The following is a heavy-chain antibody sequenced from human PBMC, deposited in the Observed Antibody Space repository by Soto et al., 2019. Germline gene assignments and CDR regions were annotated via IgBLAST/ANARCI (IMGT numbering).Heavy chain of an antibody. CDR2: IYYSGST. Sequence: ETLSLTCTVSGGSISSYYWSWIRQPPGKGLEWIGYIYYSGSTNYNPSLKSRVTISVDTSKNQFSLKLSSVTAADTAVYYCASWYYDFWSGYLDYWGQGTLVTVSS. J-gene: IGHJ4*02. D-gene: IGHD3-3*01. CDR3: ASWYYDFWSGYLDY. V-gene: IGHV4-59*01. CDR1: GGSISSYY.